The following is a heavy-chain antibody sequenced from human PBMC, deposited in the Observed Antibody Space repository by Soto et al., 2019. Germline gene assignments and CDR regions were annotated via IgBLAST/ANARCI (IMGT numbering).Heavy chain of an antibody. J-gene: IGHJ4*02. D-gene: IGHD2-15*01. Sequence: QVQLVESGGGVVQPGRSLRLSCAASGFTFNYDMHWVRQAPGKGLEWVAVIWYDGSNKNYADSVKGRFTISRDNSKNTLYLQMNSLRAEDTAVYYCARARGERYCTGVSCHFDYWGQGTLVTVSS. CDR3: ARARGERYCTGVSCHFDY. CDR1: GFTFNYD. CDR2: IWYDGSNK. V-gene: IGHV3-33*01.